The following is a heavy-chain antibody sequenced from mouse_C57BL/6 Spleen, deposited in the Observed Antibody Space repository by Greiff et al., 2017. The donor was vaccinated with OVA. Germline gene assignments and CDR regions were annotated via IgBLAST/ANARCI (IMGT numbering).Heavy chain of an antibody. D-gene: IGHD2-5*01. V-gene: IGHV5-17*01. CDR3: AGSNYVYYYAMDY. CDR1: GFTFSDYG. CDR2: ISSGSSTI. Sequence: EVQLVESGGGLVKPGGSLKLSCAASGFTFSDYGMHWVRQAPEKGLEWVAYISSGSSTIYYADTVKGRFTISRDNAKNTLFLQMTSLRSEDTAMYYCAGSNYVYYYAMDYWGQGTSVTVSS. J-gene: IGHJ4*01.